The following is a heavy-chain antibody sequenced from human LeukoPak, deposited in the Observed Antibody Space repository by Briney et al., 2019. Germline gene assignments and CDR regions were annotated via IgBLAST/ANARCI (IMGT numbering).Heavy chain of an antibody. D-gene: IGHD1-7*01. CDR2: ISWNSGSI. J-gene: IGHJ6*02. V-gene: IGHV3-9*01. CDR1: GFTFDDYA. CDR3: AKDTNSYYYYGMDV. Sequence: SLRLSCAASGFTFDDYAMHWVRQAPGKGLEWVSGISWNSGSIGYADSVKGRFTISRDNAKNSLYLQMNSLRAEDTALYYCAKDTNSYYYYGMDVWGQGTTVTVSS.